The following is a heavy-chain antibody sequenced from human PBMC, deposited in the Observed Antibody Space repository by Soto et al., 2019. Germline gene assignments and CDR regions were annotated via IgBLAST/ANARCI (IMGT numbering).Heavy chain of an antibody. V-gene: IGHV1-8*01. CDR2: MNPNSGDT. J-gene: IGHJ5*02. Sequence: ASVKVSCKASGYTFTNYETIWVRRAPGQGLEWMGWMNPNSGDTAYAQKFQGRVALTRDISKSTAYMALSSLRDEDTAVYYCARGRGAHCSGGTCYRFLDLWGQGTLVTVSS. D-gene: IGHD2-15*01. CDR3: ARGRGAHCSGGTCYRFLDL. CDR1: GYTFTNYE.